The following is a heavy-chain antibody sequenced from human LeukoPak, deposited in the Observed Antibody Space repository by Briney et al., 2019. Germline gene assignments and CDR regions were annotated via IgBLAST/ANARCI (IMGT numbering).Heavy chain of an antibody. V-gene: IGHV3-49*03. CDR2: IRSKAYGGTT. J-gene: IGHJ4*02. D-gene: IGHD6-19*01. CDR1: GFTFGDYA. Sequence: GGSLRLSCTASGFTFGDYAMSWFRQAPGKGLEWVGFIRSKAYGGTTEYAASVKGRFTISRDDSKGIAYLQMNSLKTEDTAVYYCSRGFKQCLKDLFDYWGQGTLVTVSS. CDR3: SRGFKQCLKDLFDY.